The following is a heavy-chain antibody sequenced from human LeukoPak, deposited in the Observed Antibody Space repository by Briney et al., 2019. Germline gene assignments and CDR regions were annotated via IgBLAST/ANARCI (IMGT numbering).Heavy chain of an antibody. V-gene: IGHV4-34*01. CDR1: GGSFSGDY. Sequence: PSETLSLTCAVYGGSFSGDYWSWIRQPPGKGLEWIGEINHSGSTNYNPSLKSRVTISVDTSKNQFSLKLSSVTAADTAVYYCARELLWFGELSHFDYWGQGTLVTVSS. D-gene: IGHD3-10*01. CDR2: INHSGST. CDR3: ARELLWFGELSHFDY. J-gene: IGHJ4*02.